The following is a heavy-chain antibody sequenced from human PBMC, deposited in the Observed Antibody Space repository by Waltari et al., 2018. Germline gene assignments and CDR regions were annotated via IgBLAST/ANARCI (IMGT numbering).Heavy chain of an antibody. J-gene: IGHJ6*02. CDR2: INACNGNT. V-gene: IGHV1-3*01. CDR3: ARASSHYGMDV. Sequence: QVQLVQSGAEVKKPGASVKVSCKASGYTFTSYAMHWVRQAPGQRLGWMGWINACNGNTKYSQKFQGRVTITRDTSASTAYMELSSLRSEDTAVYYCARASSHYGMDVWGQGTTVTVSS. CDR1: GYTFTSYA.